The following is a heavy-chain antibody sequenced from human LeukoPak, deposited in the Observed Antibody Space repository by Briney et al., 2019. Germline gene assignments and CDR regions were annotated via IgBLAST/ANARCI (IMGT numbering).Heavy chain of an antibody. CDR1: GFTFSDYS. J-gene: IGHJ4*02. CDR3: ARLRRNSDRSDFFYYYDH. Sequence: KPGGSLRLSCAASGFTFSDYSMNWVRQAPGKGLEWVASDNTVSSYIYYADSMRGRFTISRDNAKNSLFLQMNSLRAEDTAVYYCARLRRNSDRSDFFYYYDHWGQGTLVTVSS. V-gene: IGHV3-21*01. D-gene: IGHD3-22*01. CDR2: DNTVSSYI.